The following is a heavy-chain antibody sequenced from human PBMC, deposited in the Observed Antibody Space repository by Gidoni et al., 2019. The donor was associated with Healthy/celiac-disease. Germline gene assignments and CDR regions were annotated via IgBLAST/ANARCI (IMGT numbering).Heavy chain of an antibody. CDR2: IYYSGST. CDR1: GGSISSSSYY. CDR3: ARRTGYFDY. V-gene: IGHV4-39*01. J-gene: IGHJ4*02. Sequence: QLQLQESGPGLVKPSETLSLTCTVPGGSISSSSYYWGWIRQPPGKGLEWIGSIYYSGSTYYNPSLKSLVTISVDTSKNQFSLKLSSVTAADTAVYYCARRTGYFDYWGQGTLVTVSS.